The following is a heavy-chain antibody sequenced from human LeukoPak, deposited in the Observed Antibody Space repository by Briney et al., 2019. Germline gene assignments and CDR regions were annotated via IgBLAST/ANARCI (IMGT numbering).Heavy chain of an antibody. V-gene: IGHV1-69*04. CDR2: IIPILGIA. CDR3: AREKSSGFDY. CDR1: EGTFSSYA. D-gene: IGHD3-22*01. J-gene: IGHJ4*02. Sequence: SVKVSCKASEGTFSSYAISWVRQAPGQGLEWMGRIIPILGIANYAQKFQSRVTITADKSTSTAYMELSSLRSEDTAVYYCAREKSSGFDYWGQGTLVTVSS.